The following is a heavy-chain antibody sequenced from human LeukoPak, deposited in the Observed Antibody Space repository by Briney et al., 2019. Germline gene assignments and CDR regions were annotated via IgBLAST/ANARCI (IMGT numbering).Heavy chain of an antibody. V-gene: IGHV3-23*01. CDR3: AKEYGSSGYFDY. CDR2: ISGSASSR. D-gene: IGHD3-22*01. CDR1: GFSLEDYG. J-gene: IGHJ4*02. Sequence: GGCVRLSCATSGFSLEDYGMSWARQAPGKGLEWVSAISGSASSRYYADSVKGRFTISRDNSKNTLSLQMNSLRAEDTAVYYCAKEYGSSGYFDYWGQGALGAASS.